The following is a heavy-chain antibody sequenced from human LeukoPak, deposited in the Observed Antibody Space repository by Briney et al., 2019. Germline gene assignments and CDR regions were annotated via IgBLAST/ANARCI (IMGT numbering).Heavy chain of an antibody. V-gene: IGHV1-18*01. Sequence: ASVKLSCNASGSTFTSYGISWVRQAPGQGHEWMGWISAYNGNTNYAQKLQGRVTMTTDTSTSTAYMELRSLRSDDTAVYYCARLRWELNYFDYWGQGTLVTVSS. J-gene: IGHJ4*02. CDR3: ARLRWELNYFDY. D-gene: IGHD1-26*01. CDR1: GSTFTSYG. CDR2: ISAYNGNT.